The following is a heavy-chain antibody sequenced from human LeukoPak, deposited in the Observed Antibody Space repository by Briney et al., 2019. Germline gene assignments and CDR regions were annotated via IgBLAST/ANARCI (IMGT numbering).Heavy chain of an antibody. CDR2: IKQDGSEK. J-gene: IGHJ4*02. V-gene: IGHV3-7*04. CDR3: ARGKGEFDY. CDR1: GFTFSSYA. Sequence: GGSLRLSCAASGFTFSSYAMHWVRQAPGKGLEWVANIKQDGSEKYYVDSVKGRFTISRDNAKNSLYLQMNSLRAEDTAVYYCARGKGEFDYWGQGTLVTVSS.